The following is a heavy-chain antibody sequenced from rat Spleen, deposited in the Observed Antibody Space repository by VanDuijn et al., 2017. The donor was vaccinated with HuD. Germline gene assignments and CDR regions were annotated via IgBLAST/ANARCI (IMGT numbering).Heavy chain of an antibody. CDR2: IIYDGSDT. D-gene: IGHD1-4*01. V-gene: IGHV5-7*01. CDR3: ATPTPGIPFAY. J-gene: IGHJ3*01. Sequence: EVQLVESGGGLVQPGRSLKLSCAASGFIFSDYYMAWVRQAPKKGLEWVATIIYDGSDTYYRDSVKGRFTISRDNEKSTLYLQMDSLRSEDTATYYCATPTPGIPFAYWGQGTLVTVSS. CDR1: GFIFSDYY.